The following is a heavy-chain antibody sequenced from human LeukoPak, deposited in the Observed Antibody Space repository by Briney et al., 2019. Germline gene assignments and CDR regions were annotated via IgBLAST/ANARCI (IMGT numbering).Heavy chain of an antibody. D-gene: IGHD2/OR15-2a*01. CDR3: ARMVRTIYAY. CDR2: INQDGSEK. J-gene: IGHJ4*02. Sequence: SGGSLRLSCAASGFTFSTYWMSWVRQAPGKGLEWVANINQDGSEKYYVDSVKGRFTISRDSTKNSLYLQMNSLRAEDTAVYYCARMVRTIYAYWGQGTLVTVSS. CDR1: GFTFSTYW. V-gene: IGHV3-7*04.